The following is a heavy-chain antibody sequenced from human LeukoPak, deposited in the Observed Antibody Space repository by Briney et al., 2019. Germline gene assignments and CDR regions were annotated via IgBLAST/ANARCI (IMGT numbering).Heavy chain of an antibody. CDR2: INPLSGDT. CDR3: ARIASDWGSKYWYFDL. J-gene: IGHJ2*01. CDR1: GYTFTSYD. D-gene: IGHD2-21*01. Sequence: GASVKVSCKASGYTFTSYDINWVRQVTGQGLEWMGWINPLSGDTNYTQKFQARVTMTRDTSISTAYMELTSLRFDDTATYYCARIASDWGSKYWYFDLWGRDTLVTVSS. V-gene: IGHV1-2*02.